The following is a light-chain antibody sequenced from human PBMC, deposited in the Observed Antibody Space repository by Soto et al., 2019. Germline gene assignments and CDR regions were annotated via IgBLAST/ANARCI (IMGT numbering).Light chain of an antibody. CDR3: CSYTSTSTRV. CDR1: RSDVGGYNY. Sequence: QSALTQPASVSGSPGQSITISCTGTRSDVGGYNYVSWYQQHPGKAPKLMIYEVSYRPSGVSNRFSGSKSGNTASLTISGLQADDEADYYCCSYTSTSTRVFGGGTKLTVL. CDR2: EVS. V-gene: IGLV2-14*01. J-gene: IGLJ2*01.